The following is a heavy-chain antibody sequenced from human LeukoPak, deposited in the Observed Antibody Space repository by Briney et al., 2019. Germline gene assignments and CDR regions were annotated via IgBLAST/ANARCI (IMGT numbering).Heavy chain of an antibody. CDR2: ISSSSSYI. Sequence: GGSLRLSCAASGFTFSSYSMNWVRQAPGKGLEWVSSISSSSSYIYYADSVKGRFTISRDNAKNSLYLQMNSLRAEDTAVYYCARGSGKSFRSIDPWGQGTLVTVSS. CDR3: ARGSGKSFRSIDP. J-gene: IGHJ5*02. CDR1: GFTFSSYS. D-gene: IGHD1-14*01. V-gene: IGHV3-21*04.